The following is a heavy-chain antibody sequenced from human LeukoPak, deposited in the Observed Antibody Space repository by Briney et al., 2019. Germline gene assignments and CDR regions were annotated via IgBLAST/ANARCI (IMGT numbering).Heavy chain of an antibody. CDR3: AREPDYGDYVGWFDP. CDR2: ISYDGSNK. D-gene: IGHD4-17*01. J-gene: IGHJ5*02. V-gene: IGHV3-30-3*01. Sequence: GGSLRLSCAASGFTFGSYAMHWVRQAPGKGLEWVAVISYDGSNKYYADSVKGRFTISRDNSKNTLYLQMNSLRAEDTAVYYCAREPDYGDYVGWFDPWGQGTLVTVSS. CDR1: GFTFGSYA.